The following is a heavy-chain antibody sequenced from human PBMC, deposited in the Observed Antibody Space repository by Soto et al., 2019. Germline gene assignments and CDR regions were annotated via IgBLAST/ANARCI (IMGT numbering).Heavy chain of an antibody. Sequence: SETLSLTCAVYGGSFSGYYWSWIRQPPGKGLEWIGEINHSGSTNYNPSLKSRVTISVDTSKNQFSLKLSSVTAADTAVYYCARGWRGYSYGYRGRFDYWGQGTLVTVSS. CDR1: GGSFSGYY. V-gene: IGHV4-34*01. J-gene: IGHJ4*02. CDR2: INHSGST. D-gene: IGHD5-18*01. CDR3: ARGWRGYSYGYRGRFDY.